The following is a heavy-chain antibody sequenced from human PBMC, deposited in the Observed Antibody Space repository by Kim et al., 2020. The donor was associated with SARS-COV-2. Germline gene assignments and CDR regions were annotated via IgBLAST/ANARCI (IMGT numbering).Heavy chain of an antibody. CDR1: GFTFSSYG. V-gene: IGHV3-30*18. CDR2: ISYDGSNK. CDR3: AKDTVAVAGTYYYYYYG. J-gene: IGHJ6*01. Sequence: GGSLRLSCAASGFTFSSYGMHWVRQAPGKGLEWVAVISYDGSNKYYADSVKGRFTISRYNSKNTLYLQMNSLRAEDTAVYYCAKDTVAVAGTYYYYYYG. D-gene: IGHD6-19*01.